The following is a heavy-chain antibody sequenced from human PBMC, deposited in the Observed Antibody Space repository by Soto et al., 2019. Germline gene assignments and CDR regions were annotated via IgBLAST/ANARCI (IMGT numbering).Heavy chain of an antibody. V-gene: IGHV3-30-3*01. CDR1: GFTLSSYA. Sequence: PGGSVRLSCAASGFTLSSYAMHWVRQAPGKGLEWVAVISYDGSNKYYADSVKGRFTISRDNSKNTLYLQMNSLRAEDTAVYYCARRGSGSYDDYWGLGTLVTVSS. CDR3: ARRGSGSYDDY. D-gene: IGHD1-26*01. CDR2: ISYDGSNK. J-gene: IGHJ4*02.